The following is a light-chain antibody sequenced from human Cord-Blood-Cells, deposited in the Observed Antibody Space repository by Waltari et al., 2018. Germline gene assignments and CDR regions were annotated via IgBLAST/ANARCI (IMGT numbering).Light chain of an antibody. J-gene: IGLJ1*01. CDR2: KGS. CDR3: CSYAGSSTPYV. V-gene: IGLV2-23*01. Sequence: QSALTQPASVSGSPGQSITISCTGTSSDVGSYYLVSWYQQHPGKAPERMIYKGSKRPSGVSTRVSGSKSGNTASLTISGLQAEDEADYYCCSYAGSSTPYVFGTGTKVTVL. CDR1: SSDVGSYYL.